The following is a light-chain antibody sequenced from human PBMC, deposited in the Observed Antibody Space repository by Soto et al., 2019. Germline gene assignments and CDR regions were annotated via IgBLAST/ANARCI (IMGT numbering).Light chain of an antibody. CDR1: SSDFGFYNY. CDR3: SPYTTSSTPVL. CDR2: EFS. J-gene: IGLJ2*01. Sequence: QSALTQPASVSGSPGQSITISCTGTSSDFGFYNYVSWYQHHPRKAPKLMIYEFSNRPSGLSCRFAGSKSGNTASLTISGLQAEDEALYYCSPYTTSSTPVLFGGGTKLTVL. V-gene: IGLV2-14*01.